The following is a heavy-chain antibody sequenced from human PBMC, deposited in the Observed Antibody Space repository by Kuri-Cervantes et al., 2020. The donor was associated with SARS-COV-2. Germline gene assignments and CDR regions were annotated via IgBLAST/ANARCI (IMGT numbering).Heavy chain of an antibody. CDR2: IYYSGST. D-gene: IGHD5-18*01. J-gene: IGHJ6*02. Sequence: ESLKISCNVSGDSISSSDYYWGWIRQPPGKGPEWIGTIYYSGSTYYISSLKSRVTISQDTSMNQFSLKLSSVTAADTAVYYCATGSLTAMANLQGYPYYYRMDVWGQGTTITVSS. CDR3: ATGSLTAMANLQGYPYYYRMDV. V-gene: IGHV4-39*07. CDR1: GDSISSSDYY.